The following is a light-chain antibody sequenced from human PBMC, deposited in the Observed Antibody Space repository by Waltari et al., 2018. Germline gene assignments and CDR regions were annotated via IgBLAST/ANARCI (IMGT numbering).Light chain of an antibody. CDR2: YAS. J-gene: IGKJ3*01. CDR3: QQRSNWLFT. V-gene: IGKV3-11*01. Sequence: EIVLTQSPATLSLSPGEGATLPCRASQSVSRYLAWYQQKPGQAPQLLIYYASNRSTGIPARFGGSGSGTDFTLTISSLEPEDFAVYYCQQRSNWLFTFGPGTKVDIK. CDR1: QSVSRY.